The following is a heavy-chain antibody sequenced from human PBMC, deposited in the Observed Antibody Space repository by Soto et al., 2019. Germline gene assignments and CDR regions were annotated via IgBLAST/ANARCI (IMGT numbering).Heavy chain of an antibody. CDR2: IIPIFGTA. CDR3: ARSQGGSSSLDIYYYYYYGMDV. D-gene: IGHD2-15*01. Sequence: VQLVQAGAEVTQLGSSVKVSCKAPGGTFSSYAISWVRQSPGQGLEWMGGIIPIFGTANYAQKFQGRVTITADESTSTGYMELSSLRSEDTAVYYCARSQGGSSSLDIYYYYYYGMDVWGQGTTVTVSS. V-gene: IGHV1-69*01. CDR1: GGTFSSYA. J-gene: IGHJ6*02.